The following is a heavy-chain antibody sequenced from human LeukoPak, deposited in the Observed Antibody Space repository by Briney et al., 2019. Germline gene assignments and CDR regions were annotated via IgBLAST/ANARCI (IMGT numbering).Heavy chain of an antibody. CDR2: IYYSGST. Sequence: SETLSLTCTVSSGSVSSGSYYWSWIRQPPGKGLEWIGYIYYSGSTNYNPSLKSRVTISVDTSKNQFSLKLSSVTAADTAVYYCARVNDIVVVPAAGHFDYRGQGTLVTVSS. V-gene: IGHV4-61*01. CDR1: SGSVSSGSYY. CDR3: ARVNDIVVVPAAGHFDY. J-gene: IGHJ4*02. D-gene: IGHD2-2*01.